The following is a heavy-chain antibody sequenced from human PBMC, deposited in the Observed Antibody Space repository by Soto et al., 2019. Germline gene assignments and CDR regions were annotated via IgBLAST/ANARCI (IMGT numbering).Heavy chain of an antibody. CDR2: IYYSGST. V-gene: IGHV4-59*01. CDR3: ARVSGYSSGWYFLYFDY. Sequence: PSETLSLTCTVSGGSISSYYWSWIRQPPGKGLEWIGYIYYSGSTNYNPSLKSRVTISVDTSKNQFSLKLSSVTAADTAVYYCARVSGYSSGWYFLYFDYWGQGTLVTVS. D-gene: IGHD6-19*01. J-gene: IGHJ4*02. CDR1: GGSISSYY.